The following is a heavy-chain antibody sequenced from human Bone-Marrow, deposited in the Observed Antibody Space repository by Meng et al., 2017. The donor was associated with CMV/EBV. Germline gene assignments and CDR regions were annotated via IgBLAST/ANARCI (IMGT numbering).Heavy chain of an antibody. CDR1: GFSFTYYD. V-gene: IGHV3-13*01. J-gene: IGHJ6*01. Sequence: GESLKISCVASGFSFTYYDMHWVRQAPGKGLEWVSAISAAGDTYYPDSVKGRFSISRDNAANSFFLRMNGLRADDTAVYFCARVAIRSGFGMDVWGQGNTVNVYS. CDR2: ISAAGDT. D-gene: IGHD3-3*01. CDR3: ARVAIRSGFGMDV.